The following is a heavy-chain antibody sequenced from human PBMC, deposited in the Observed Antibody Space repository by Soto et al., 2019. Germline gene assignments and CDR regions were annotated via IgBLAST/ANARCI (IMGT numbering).Heavy chain of an antibody. V-gene: IGHV3-23*01. CDR1: SFTFSNSA. CDR3: RQSSSSRPDFAYNKDV. CDR2: ISANGDYT. J-gene: IGHJ6*02. Sequence: GGSLRLSCAASSFTFSNSAMSWVRQAPGKGLEWVSAISANGDYTHYADSVRGRFTISRDNSKNTLYLQMNSLRAEDTAVYYCRQSSSSRPDFAYNKDVWGQGTSVTVSS. D-gene: IGHD6-6*01.